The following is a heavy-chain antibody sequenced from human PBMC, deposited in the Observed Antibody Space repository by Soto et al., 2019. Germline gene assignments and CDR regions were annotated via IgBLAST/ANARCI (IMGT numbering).Heavy chain of an antibody. V-gene: IGHV4-30-4*01. J-gene: IGHJ5*02. CDR1: GGSINSGDYY. Sequence: SETLSLTCTVSGGSINSGDYYWSWFRQPPGKGLECIVYIYYSGSTYYNPSLKSRVTISVATSMNQFSLKLTSVTSADTAVYYRARRGDTDYYDSSGYYFSWICAWGQGTLVTVSS. CDR2: IYYSGST. D-gene: IGHD3-22*01. CDR3: ARRGDTDYYDSSGYYFSWICA.